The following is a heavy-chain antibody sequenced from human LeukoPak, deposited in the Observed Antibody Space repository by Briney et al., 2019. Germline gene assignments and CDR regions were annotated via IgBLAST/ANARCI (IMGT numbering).Heavy chain of an antibody. J-gene: IGHJ4*02. CDR3: ARLYSSSSSDY. CDR1: GFSFSTYW. Sequence: GGSLRLSCAASGFSFSTYWMHWVRQAPGKGLVWVTRTTSDESDTTYADSVKGRFTISRDNAKNTLYLQMNSLRAEDTAVYYCARLYSSSSSDYWGQGTLVTVSS. D-gene: IGHD6-13*01. V-gene: IGHV3-74*03. CDR2: TTSDESDT.